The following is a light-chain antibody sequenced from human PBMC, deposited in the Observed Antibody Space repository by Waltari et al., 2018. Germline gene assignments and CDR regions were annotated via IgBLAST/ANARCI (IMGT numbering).Light chain of an antibody. CDR3: QQGINWPLT. V-gene: IGKV3-11*01. Sequence: EIVLTQSPATLSLSPGERATLSCRASQSVSSYLAWYKPKPGQAPRLLTYDASKMATGIPARVSGSGSGTYFTLTISSLEPEDFAVYYCQQGINWPLTFGQGTRLEIK. CDR1: QSVSSY. J-gene: IGKJ5*01. CDR2: DAS.